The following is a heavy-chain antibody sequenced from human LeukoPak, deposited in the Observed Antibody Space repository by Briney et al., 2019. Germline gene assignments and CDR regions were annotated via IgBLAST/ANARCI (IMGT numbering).Heavy chain of an antibody. CDR1: GGSFIPYY. D-gene: IGHD2-21*02. CDR3: ARGGFYCGGNCYVDY. CDR2: INHSGST. V-gene: IGHV4-34*01. Sequence: PSETLSLTCAVYGGSFIPYYWSWIRQPPGKGLEWIGEINHSGSTNYNPSLKSRVTISVDTSKNQCSLKLSSVTAADTAVYYCARGGFYCGGNCYVDYWGQGTLVTVSS. J-gene: IGHJ4*02.